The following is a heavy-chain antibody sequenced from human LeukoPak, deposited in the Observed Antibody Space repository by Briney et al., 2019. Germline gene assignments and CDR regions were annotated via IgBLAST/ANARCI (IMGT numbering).Heavy chain of an antibody. Sequence: SGGSLRLSCAASGFTFSSYSMNWVRQAPGKGLEWVSAISGSGGSTYYADSVKGRFTISRDNSKNTLYLQMNSLRAEDTAVYCCAKYIFASSGYSPGDYWGQGTLVTVSS. D-gene: IGHD3-22*01. CDR1: GFTFSSYS. J-gene: IGHJ4*02. V-gene: IGHV3-23*01. CDR3: AKYIFASSGYSPGDY. CDR2: ISGSGGST.